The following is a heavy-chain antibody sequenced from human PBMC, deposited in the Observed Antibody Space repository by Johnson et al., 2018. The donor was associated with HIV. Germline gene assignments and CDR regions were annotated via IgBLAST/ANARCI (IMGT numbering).Heavy chain of an antibody. Sequence: VQLVESGGGVVRPGGSLRLSCAASGFTFDDYGMSWVRQAPGKGLEWVSGINWNGGRTGYADSVKGRVTISRDNAKNSLYLQIDSLRAEDTAVYYCARVWGTYYNFWSGTLPFYACDIWGQGTMVTVSS. D-gene: IGHD3-3*01. J-gene: IGHJ3*02. CDR3: ARVWGTYYNFWSGTLPFYACDI. V-gene: IGHV3-20*04. CDR2: INWNGGRT. CDR1: GFTFDDYG.